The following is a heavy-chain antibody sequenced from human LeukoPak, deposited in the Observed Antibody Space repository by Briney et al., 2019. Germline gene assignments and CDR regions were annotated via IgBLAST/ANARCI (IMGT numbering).Heavy chain of an antibody. D-gene: IGHD2-15*01. CDR3: ARQDLLLGEVYYMDV. Sequence: GESLKISCKSSGYSFTNYWIGWVRQMPGKGLEWMGIHYPGDSDARYSPSFQGQVTISVDKSISTAYLQWSSLKVSDTAMYYCARQDLLLGEVYYMDVWGKGTTVTVSS. J-gene: IGHJ6*03. V-gene: IGHV5-51*01. CDR1: GYSFTNYW. CDR2: HYPGDSDA.